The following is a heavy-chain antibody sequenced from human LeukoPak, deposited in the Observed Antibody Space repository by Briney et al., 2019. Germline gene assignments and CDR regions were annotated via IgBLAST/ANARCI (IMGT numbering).Heavy chain of an antibody. CDR3: ASSPAAIRNYMDV. Sequence: GGSLRLSCAASGFTFSSYAMHWVRQAPGKGLEWVAVISYDGSNKYYADSVKGRFTISRDNSKSTLYLQMNNLRAEDTAVYYCASSPAAIRNYMDVWGKGTTVTVSS. CDR2: ISYDGSNK. CDR1: GFTFSSYA. V-gene: IGHV3-30-3*01. J-gene: IGHJ6*03. D-gene: IGHD2-2*02.